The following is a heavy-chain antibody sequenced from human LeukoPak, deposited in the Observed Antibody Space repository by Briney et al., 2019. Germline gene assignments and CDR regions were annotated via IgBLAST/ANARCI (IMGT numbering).Heavy chain of an antibody. D-gene: IGHD7-27*01. CDR1: GFTFSRYC. J-gene: IGHJ4*02. Sequence: GGSLRLSCAASGFTFSRYCMNWVRQAPGKGLEWVSSITSSSSSMYYADTVKGRLTISRDNAKNSLYLQMNSLRAEDTAVYYCARDLAWGGYWGQGTLVTISS. V-gene: IGHV3-21*01. CDR3: ARDLAWGGY. CDR2: ITSSSSSM.